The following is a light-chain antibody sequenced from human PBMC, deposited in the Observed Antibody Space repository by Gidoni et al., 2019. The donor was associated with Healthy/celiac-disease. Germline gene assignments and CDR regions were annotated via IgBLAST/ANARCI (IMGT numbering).Light chain of an antibody. V-gene: IGLV2-14*04. J-gene: IGLJ2*01. CDR3: SSYTSSSTLV. Sequence: GSPGQSITISCTGTSSDVGGYNYVSWYQQHPGKAPKLLIYDVSNRPSGVSNRFSGSKSGNTASLTISGLQAEDEADYYCSSYTSSSTLVFGGGTKLTVL. CDR1: SSDVGGYNY. CDR2: DVS.